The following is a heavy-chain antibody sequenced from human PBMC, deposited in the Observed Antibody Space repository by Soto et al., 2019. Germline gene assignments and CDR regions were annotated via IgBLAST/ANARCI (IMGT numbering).Heavy chain of an antibody. V-gene: IGHV3-48*01. CDR2: ISSSSSTI. CDR3: ARDRPAGYSRGWYESALDI. Sequence: EVQLVESGGGLVQPGGSLSLSCAASGFTFSSYSMNWVRQAPVKGLEWVSYISSSSSTIYYAGSVKGRFTISRENAKNSLYLQMKRLRAEDTAVYYCARDRPAGYSRGWYESALDIWGQGTMVTVSS. D-gene: IGHD6-19*01. CDR1: GFTFSSYS. J-gene: IGHJ3*02.